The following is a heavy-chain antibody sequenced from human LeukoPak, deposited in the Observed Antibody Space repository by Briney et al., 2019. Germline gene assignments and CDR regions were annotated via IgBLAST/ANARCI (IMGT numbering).Heavy chain of an antibody. CDR2: IDTAGSGT. CDR1: GFTFSSYW. J-gene: IGHJ3*02. V-gene: IGHV3-74*01. Sequence: GGSLRLSCAASGFTFSSYWMHWVRQAPGKGLVWVSRIDTAGSGTTYADSVKGRFTISRDNAKNTVYLQINSLRAEDTAVYYCARGISQPPVAFDIWGQGTMVTVSS. CDR3: ARGISQPPVAFDI. D-gene: IGHD6-13*01.